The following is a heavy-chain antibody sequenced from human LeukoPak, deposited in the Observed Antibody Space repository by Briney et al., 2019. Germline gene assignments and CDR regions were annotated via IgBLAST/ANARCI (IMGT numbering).Heavy chain of an antibody. J-gene: IGHJ4*02. D-gene: IGHD6-19*01. CDR1: GDSFSSNSAA. V-gene: IGHV6-1*01. CDR3: ARGSGWQWLFDY. Sequence: SQTLSLTCAISGDSFSSNSAAWNWLRQSPSRGLEWLGRTYYRSKWYNDYAVSVKSRITISPDTSKNQFSLQLNSVTPEDTAVYYCARGSGWQWLFDYWGQGTLVTVSS. CDR2: TYYRSKWYN.